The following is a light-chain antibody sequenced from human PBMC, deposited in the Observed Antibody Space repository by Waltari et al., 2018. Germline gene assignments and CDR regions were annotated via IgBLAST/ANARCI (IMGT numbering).Light chain of an antibody. CDR1: SGTIPSNF. Sequence: NFMLTQPLSVSESPGKTVTISCTRSSGTIPSNFVQWYQQRPGSAPTTVIHEDNQRPSGVPGRFSGSIDRSSNSASLTISGLKTEDEAVYYCQSDDTNNGVFGGGTKLTVL. J-gene: IGLJ3*02. V-gene: IGLV6-57*03. CDR3: QSDDTNNGV. CDR2: EDN.